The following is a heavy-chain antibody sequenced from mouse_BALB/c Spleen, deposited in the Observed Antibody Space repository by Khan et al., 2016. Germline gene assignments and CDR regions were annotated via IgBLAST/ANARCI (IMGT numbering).Heavy chain of an antibody. J-gene: IGHJ2*01. CDR1: GFSLTDYG. D-gene: IGHD2-14*01. V-gene: IGHV2-6-5*01. CDR2: IWGGGST. CDR3: ASTSTGRYDLDY. Sequence: VELVESGPGLVAPSQSLSITCTVSGFSLTDYGVSWIRQPPGKGLEWLGVIWGGGSTYYNSALKSRLSISKDNSKSQVFLKMNSLQTDDTAMYYCASTSTGRYDLDYWGQGTTLTVSS.